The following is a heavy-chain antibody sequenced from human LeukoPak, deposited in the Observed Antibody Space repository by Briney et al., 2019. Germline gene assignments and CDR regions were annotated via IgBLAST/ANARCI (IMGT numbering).Heavy chain of an antibody. CDR1: GFTFSDYA. J-gene: IGHJ3*02. CDR3: AKGVGATSGRGFES. Sequence: GGSLRLSCAASGFTFSDYAMTWVRHAPGKGLERVSAIRGSGGSTYYADSVKGRFPISRDNHKNPLYLQINSLRAEVTVVYYCAKGVGATSGRGFESWGQGTMGTVSA. CDR2: IRGSGGST. D-gene: IGHD1-26*01. V-gene: IGHV3-23*01.